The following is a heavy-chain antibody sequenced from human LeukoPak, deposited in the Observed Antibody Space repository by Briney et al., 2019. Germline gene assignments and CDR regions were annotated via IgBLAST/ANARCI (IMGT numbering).Heavy chain of an antibody. Sequence: GGSLRLSCAASGFTFSTFGMHWVRHAPGKGLEWVAVISYDGSNKYYGDSVKGRFTISRDNSKNTLYLQMNSLRAEDTAVYYCAKKFPGTVAAGPDHWGQGTLVTVSS. CDR2: ISYDGSNK. J-gene: IGHJ4*02. CDR3: AKKFPGTVAAGPDH. CDR1: GFTFSTFG. D-gene: IGHD6-13*01. V-gene: IGHV3-30*18.